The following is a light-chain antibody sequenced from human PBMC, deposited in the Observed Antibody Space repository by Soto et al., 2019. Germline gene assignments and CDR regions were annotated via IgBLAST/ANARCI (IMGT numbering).Light chain of an antibody. CDR2: GAS. CDR1: QSVNTN. Sequence: ETVMTQSPATLSVSLGERATLSCRSSQSVNTNLAWYQQKPGQAPRLFIYGASIRATGVPARFSGSGSGTDFTLPISSLQPEDFAVYFCQQYKNWPPVTFGGGTKVDIK. J-gene: IGKJ4*01. CDR3: QQYKNWPPVT. V-gene: IGKV3-15*01.